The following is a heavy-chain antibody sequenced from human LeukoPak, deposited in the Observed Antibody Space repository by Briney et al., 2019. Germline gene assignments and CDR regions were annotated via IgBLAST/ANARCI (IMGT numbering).Heavy chain of an antibody. CDR1: GITFDDYA. V-gene: IGHV3-9*01. Sequence: PGGSLRLSCAASGITFDDYAIHWVRQAPGKGLEWVSGISWNSGNIGYADSAKGRFTISRDNAKNSLYLQMNSLRAEDTAVYYCAREHSSSWDQFDYWGQGTLVTVSS. CDR2: ISWNSGNI. CDR3: AREHSSSWDQFDY. D-gene: IGHD6-13*01. J-gene: IGHJ4*02.